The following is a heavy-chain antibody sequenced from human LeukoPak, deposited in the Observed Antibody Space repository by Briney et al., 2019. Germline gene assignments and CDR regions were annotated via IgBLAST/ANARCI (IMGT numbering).Heavy chain of an antibody. J-gene: IGHJ5*02. CDR3: ATSYDAKTAPYDL. CDR1: GGSISGYC. V-gene: IGHV4-4*09. CDR2: IYTSGRI. Sequence: PSETLSLTCTVSGGSISGYCWSWVRQPPGKGLEWIGYIYTSGRIDYNPSLKSRVTMSVDTSKNQLSMELRFLTAADTAVYYCATSYDAKTAPYDLWGQGTLVTISS. D-gene: IGHD3-3*01.